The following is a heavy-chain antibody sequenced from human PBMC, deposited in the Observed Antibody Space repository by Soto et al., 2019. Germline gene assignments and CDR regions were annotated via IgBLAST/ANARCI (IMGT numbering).Heavy chain of an antibody. J-gene: IGHJ3*02. D-gene: IGHD1-7*01. Sequence: VQLVESGGGSVQPGGSLRLSCAASGFTVSSYWMHWVRQPPGKGLVWVAGSNGDGSGTTYADSVKGRFTISRDNAKNTLVLQMNSLRGEVTAMYYCATGNSHAFGIWGQGTMVSVSS. V-gene: IGHV3-74*01. CDR2: SNGDGSGT. CDR1: GFTVSSYW. CDR3: ATGNSHAFGI.